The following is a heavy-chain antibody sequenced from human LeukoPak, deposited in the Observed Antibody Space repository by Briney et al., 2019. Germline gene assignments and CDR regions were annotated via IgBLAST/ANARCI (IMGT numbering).Heavy chain of an antibody. CDR2: IFYSGST. D-gene: IGHD3-10*01. J-gene: IGHJ3*02. CDR3: AKSNGYGLVDI. Sequence: SETLSLTCTVSGGSISSYYWSWIRQPPGKGLEWIGNIFYSGSTYYSPPLKSRLSISLDTSRNQFFLRLNSVTAADTAVYYCAKSNGYGLVDIWGQGTMVTVSS. CDR1: GGSISSYY. V-gene: IGHV4-59*04.